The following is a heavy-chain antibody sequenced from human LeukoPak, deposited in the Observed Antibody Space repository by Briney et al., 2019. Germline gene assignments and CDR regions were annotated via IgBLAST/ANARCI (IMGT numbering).Heavy chain of an antibody. CDR1: GFTFGDYA. V-gene: IGHV3-49*04. CDR3: ARADNGQVGYMDV. CDR2: LRSRKYGGTA. D-gene: IGHD2-2*01. J-gene: IGHJ6*03. Sequence: PGGSLRLSCKASGFTFGDYAVTRVRQAPGKGLEWLGFLRSRKYGGTAEYAASVKGRVTILREDSKNIAYLEVNSLKAEDTAVFYCARADNGQVGYMDVWGKGTTVTISS.